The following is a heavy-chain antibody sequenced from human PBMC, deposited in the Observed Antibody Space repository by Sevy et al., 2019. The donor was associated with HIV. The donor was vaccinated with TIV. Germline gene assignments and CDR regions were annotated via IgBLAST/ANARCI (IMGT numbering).Heavy chain of an antibody. CDR1: EFTVSGSD. CDR2: IYSGGNT. J-gene: IGHJ4*02. D-gene: IGHD3-22*01. V-gene: IGHV3-66*01. CDR3: ALYSYDSDNYYTPYYFDH. Sequence: QLGGSLRLSCAASEFTVSGSDMTWVRQAPGKGLEWVSLIYSGGNTYYADSVKGRFTISRDSSRNTLFLQMNSLRVEDTAMYYCALYSYDSDNYYTPYYFDHWGQGTLVTVSS.